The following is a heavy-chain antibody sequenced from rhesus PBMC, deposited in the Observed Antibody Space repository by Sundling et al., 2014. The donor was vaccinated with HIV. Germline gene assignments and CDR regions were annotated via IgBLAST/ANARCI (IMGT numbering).Heavy chain of an antibody. Sequence: QVQLVQSGADVKEPGSSVKVSCKSSGYTFTDYYIQWVRQAPGQGLEWMGRINPKIGGTDYAQKFQGRVTMTRDTSTSTAYMELSSLRSEDTAIYYCARTPTPWVRGPATVAADYWGRGSPGHRLL. J-gene: IGHJ4*01. D-gene: IGHD4-29*01. CDR3: ARTPTPWVRGPATVAADY. V-gene: IGHV1-138*01. CDR2: INPKIGGT. CDR1: GYTFTDYY.